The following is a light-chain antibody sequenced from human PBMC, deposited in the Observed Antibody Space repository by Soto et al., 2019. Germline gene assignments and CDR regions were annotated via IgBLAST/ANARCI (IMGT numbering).Light chain of an antibody. CDR1: QSISSW. V-gene: IGKV1-5*01. CDR3: QQYNSYPWT. Sequence: DIQMTQSPSTLSASVGDRVTITCRASQSISSWLAWYQQKPGKAPKLLIYDASSLESGVPSRFNGSGSGTEFTLTISSLQPDDFSTYDCQQYNSYPWTFGQGTKVDIK. CDR2: DAS. J-gene: IGKJ1*01.